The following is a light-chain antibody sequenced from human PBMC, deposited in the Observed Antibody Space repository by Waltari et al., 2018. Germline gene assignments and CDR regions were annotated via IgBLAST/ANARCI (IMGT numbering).Light chain of an antibody. Sequence: DIVMTQSPDSLAVSLGERATINCRSSQSVLSRSNNKNYLAWYQRKQGQPPKLLIYWASTREYGVPDRVSGSGSGTDFTLTISSLQAEDVAVYYCQHYYSTPLAFGGGTK. J-gene: IGKJ4*01. CDR3: QHYYSTPLA. CDR2: WAS. V-gene: IGKV4-1*01. CDR1: QSVLSRSNNKNY.